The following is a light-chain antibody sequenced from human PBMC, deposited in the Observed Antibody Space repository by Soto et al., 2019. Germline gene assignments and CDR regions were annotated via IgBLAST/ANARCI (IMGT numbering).Light chain of an antibody. V-gene: IGKV3-15*01. Sequence: EIVMTQSPDTLSVSPGERATLSCRASQSVRRNLAWYQQKPGQAPRLLISGASTRATGIPARFSGSGSGTEFTLTISSLQSEDFAVYYCQQYDNWPPLTVGGGTKVEIK. CDR3: QQYDNWPPLT. CDR2: GAS. J-gene: IGKJ4*01. CDR1: QSVRRN.